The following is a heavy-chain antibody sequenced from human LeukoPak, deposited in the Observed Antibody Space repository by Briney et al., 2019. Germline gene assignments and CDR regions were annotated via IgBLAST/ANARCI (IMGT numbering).Heavy chain of an antibody. V-gene: IGHV3-23*01. Sequence: GGSLGLSCAASVFTLSTYATHGVPDAPGKGRECVTTLSSSGVSAYYADSVRVRFTISRDNSKNTVYLQMSSLRAEDTAVYYCAKNDGGPFVFWGQGALVTVSS. D-gene: IGHD1-1*01. CDR2: LSSSGVSA. CDR3: AKNDGGPFVF. J-gene: IGHJ4*02. CDR1: VFTLSTYA.